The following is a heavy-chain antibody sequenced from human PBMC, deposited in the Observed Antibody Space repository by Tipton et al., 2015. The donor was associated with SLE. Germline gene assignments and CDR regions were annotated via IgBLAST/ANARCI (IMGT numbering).Heavy chain of an antibody. V-gene: IGHV4-59*02. Sequence: TLSLTCTVSGGSVSSYYWSWIRQPPGKGLEWIGYGYFSGSTNYNPSLKSRVTISVDTSKNQFSLKLSSVTAADTAVYYCSRVGFGGADAFDIWGQGTMVTVSS. J-gene: IGHJ3*02. D-gene: IGHD3-10*01. CDR2: GYFSGST. CDR3: SRVGFGGADAFDI. CDR1: GGSVSSYY.